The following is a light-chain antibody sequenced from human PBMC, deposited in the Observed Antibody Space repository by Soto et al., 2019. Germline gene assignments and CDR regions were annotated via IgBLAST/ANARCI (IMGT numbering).Light chain of an antibody. J-gene: IGKJ1*01. Sequence: EIVVTQSPGTLSLSPGERATLSCRASQSVSSNYLAWYQQKPGQAPRLLIYGASNRATGIADRFSGSGSGTDYTLTISRLEPEDFAVYYCQPYGSAPRTFGQGTKVEI. CDR3: QPYGSAPRT. CDR2: GAS. V-gene: IGKV3-20*01. CDR1: QSVSSNY.